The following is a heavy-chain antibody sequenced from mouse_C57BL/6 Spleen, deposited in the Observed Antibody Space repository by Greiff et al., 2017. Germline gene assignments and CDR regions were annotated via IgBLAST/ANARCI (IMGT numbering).Heavy chain of an antibody. CDR3: TRYTTVVKYHFDY. V-gene: IGHV1-15*01. J-gene: IGHJ2*01. Sequence: VQLQQSGAELVRPGASVTLSCKASGYTFTDYEMHWVKQTPVHGLEWIGAIDPETGGTAYNQKFKGKAILTADKSSSTAYMELRSLTSEDSAVYYCTRYTTVVKYHFDYWGQGTTLTVSS. CDR1: GYTFTDYE. D-gene: IGHD1-1*01. CDR2: IDPETGGT.